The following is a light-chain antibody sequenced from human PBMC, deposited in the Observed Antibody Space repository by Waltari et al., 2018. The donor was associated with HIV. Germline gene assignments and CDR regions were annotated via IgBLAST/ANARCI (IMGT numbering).Light chain of an antibody. Sequence: QSALTQPASVSGSPGQSITISCPGTTSDFGSYDLVSWYKQYPGKAPRLIISDVRNRPSGISSRFSGSKYGYTASLTISGLRAEDEADYFCSSWTSSTTLVFGTGTKVTVL. V-gene: IGLV2-14*01. CDR2: DVR. CDR3: SSWTSSTTLV. J-gene: IGLJ1*01. CDR1: TSDFGSYDL.